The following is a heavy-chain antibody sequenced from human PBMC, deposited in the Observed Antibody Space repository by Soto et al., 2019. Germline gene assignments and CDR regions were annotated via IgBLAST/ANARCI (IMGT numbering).Heavy chain of an antibody. D-gene: IGHD6-6*01. Sequence: PGGSLRLSCAASGFTFSSYSMNWVRQAPGKGLEWVSYISSSSSTIYYADPVKGRFTISRDNAKNSLYLQMNSLRAEDTAVYYCAKARPGDYWGQGTLVTVSS. CDR2: ISSSSSTI. J-gene: IGHJ4*02. CDR3: AKARPGDY. V-gene: IGHV3-48*01. CDR1: GFTFSSYS.